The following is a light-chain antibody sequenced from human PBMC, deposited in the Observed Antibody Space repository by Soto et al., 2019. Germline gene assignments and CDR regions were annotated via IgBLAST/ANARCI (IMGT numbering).Light chain of an antibody. CDR1: QSVSSSY. CDR2: GTS. J-gene: IGKJ4*01. Sequence: EIVLTQSPGTLSLSPGERATLSCRASQSVSSSYFGWYQQKPGQAPRLLIYGTSSRATVIPDRFSGSGSGTDFTLTISSLQSEDFAVYYCKQYNEYPLTFGGGTKVEIK. CDR3: KQYNEYPLT. V-gene: IGKV3-20*01.